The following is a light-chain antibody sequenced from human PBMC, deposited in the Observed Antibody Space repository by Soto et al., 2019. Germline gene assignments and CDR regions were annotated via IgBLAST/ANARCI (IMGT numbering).Light chain of an antibody. J-gene: IGLJ3*02. CDR3: AAWDDSLSGLWV. CDR1: SSNIGSNY. V-gene: IGLV1-47*01. CDR2: RNN. Sequence: QSVLTQPPSASGTPGQRVTISCSGSSSNIGSNYVYWYQQLPGTAPKLLIYRNNQRPSGVPDRFSGSKSGTSASLAISGLRSEDEAPYYCAAWDDSLSGLWVFGGGTKLTVL.